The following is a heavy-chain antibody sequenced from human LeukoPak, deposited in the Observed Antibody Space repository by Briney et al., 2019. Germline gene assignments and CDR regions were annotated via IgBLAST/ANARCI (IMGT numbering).Heavy chain of an antibody. CDR3: ARDASGSSWYGGYFDY. D-gene: IGHD6-13*01. CDR1: GFTFSSYA. V-gene: IGHV3-30-3*01. Sequence: GRSLRLSCAASGFTFSSYAMHWVRQAPGKGLEWVAVISYDGSNKYYADSVKGRFTISRDNSKNTLYLQMNSLRAGDTAVYYCARDASGSSWYGGYFDYWGQGTLVTVSS. CDR2: ISYDGSNK. J-gene: IGHJ4*02.